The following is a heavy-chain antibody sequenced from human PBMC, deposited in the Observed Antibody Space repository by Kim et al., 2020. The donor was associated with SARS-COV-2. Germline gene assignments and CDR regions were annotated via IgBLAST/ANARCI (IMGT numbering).Heavy chain of an antibody. Sequence: ASVKVSCKASGYTFTSYGISWVRQAPGQGLEWMGWISAYNDNTNYAQRLQGRVTMTADTSTSTAYMELRSLRSDDTAMHYCARTKHSSSWYLEPLGPWGQGTLVTVSS. CDR1: GYTFTSYG. D-gene: IGHD6-13*01. J-gene: IGHJ5*02. CDR2: ISAYNDNT. V-gene: IGHV1-18*01. CDR3: ARTKHSSSWYLEPLGP.